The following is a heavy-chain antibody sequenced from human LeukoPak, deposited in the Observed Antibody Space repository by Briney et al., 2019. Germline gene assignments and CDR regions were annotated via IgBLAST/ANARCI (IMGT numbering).Heavy chain of an antibody. V-gene: IGHV1-69*04. CDR2: IIPILGIA. Sequence: GASVKVSCKASGGTFSSYAISWVRQAPGQGLEWMGRIIPILGIANYAQKFQGRVTITADKSTSTAYMELSSLRSEDTAVYYCARGNCSSTSCYIGTYYYGMGVWGQGTTVTVSS. J-gene: IGHJ6*02. CDR3: ARGNCSSTSCYIGTYYYGMGV. CDR1: GGTFSSYA. D-gene: IGHD2-2*02.